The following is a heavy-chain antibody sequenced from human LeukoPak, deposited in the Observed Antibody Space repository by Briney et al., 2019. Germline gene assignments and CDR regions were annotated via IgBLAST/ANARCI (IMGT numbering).Heavy chain of an antibody. V-gene: IGHV3-23*01. Sequence: SGGSLRLSCAASGFTFSSYAMSWVRQAPGKGLEWVSAISGSGGSTYYADSVKGRFTISRDNSKNTLYLQMNSLRAEDTAVYYCAKLNRDLVATIENRYWGQGTLVTVSS. D-gene: IGHD5-12*01. CDR2: ISGSGGST. CDR3: AKLNRDLVATIENRY. J-gene: IGHJ4*02. CDR1: GFTFSSYA.